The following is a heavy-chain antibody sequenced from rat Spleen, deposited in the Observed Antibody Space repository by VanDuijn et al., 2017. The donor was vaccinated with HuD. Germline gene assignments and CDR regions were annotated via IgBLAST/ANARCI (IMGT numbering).Heavy chain of an antibody. V-gene: IGHV5-7*01. CDR3: ARRHYGYTDYFDY. CDR1: GFSLINYG. Sequence: VQLKESGPGLVQPSQNLSLTCTVSGFSLINYGVSWVRQAPKKGLEWVATISYDGSSIYYRDSVKGRFTISRDNAKSTLSLQMDSLRSEDTATYYCARRHYGYTDYFDYWGQGVMVTVSS. D-gene: IGHD1-9*01. CDR2: ISYDGSSI. J-gene: IGHJ2*01.